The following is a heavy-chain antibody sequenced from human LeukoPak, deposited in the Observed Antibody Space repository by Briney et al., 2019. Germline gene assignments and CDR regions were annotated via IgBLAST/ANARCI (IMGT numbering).Heavy chain of an antibody. CDR2: IHYSGST. V-gene: IGHV4-59*01. Sequence: SETLSLTCTVSGGSISICYWTWIRQPPGKGLEWIGYIHYSGSTNYNPSLTSRVTISIDTSKNQFSLKLSSVTAADTAVYYCARTGSSTRYNFDYWGQGTLVTVSS. CDR1: GGSISICY. D-gene: IGHD2-2*01. J-gene: IGHJ4*02. CDR3: ARTGSSTRYNFDY.